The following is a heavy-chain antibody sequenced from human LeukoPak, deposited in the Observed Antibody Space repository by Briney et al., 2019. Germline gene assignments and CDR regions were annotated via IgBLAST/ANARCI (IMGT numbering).Heavy chain of an antibody. Sequence: SETLSLTCTVSGGSISTYYLTWIRQPPGKALEWIGYIHYSGSTFYNPSLKSRVSMSVDRSNNQFSVRLTSVTPADTAMYYCTRARWGYAFDIWGQGTMVAVSS. CDR1: GGSISTYY. CDR3: TRARWGYAFDI. CDR2: IHYSGST. D-gene: IGHD3-16*01. V-gene: IGHV4-59*01. J-gene: IGHJ3*02.